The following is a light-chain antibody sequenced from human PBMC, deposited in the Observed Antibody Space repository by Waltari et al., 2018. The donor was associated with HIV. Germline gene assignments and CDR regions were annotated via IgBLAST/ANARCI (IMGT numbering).Light chain of an antibody. Sequence: DIQMTPSPSSLSASVGDRVTITCRASPSVTSYLNWYQQKSGKAPKILIYAASSLRDGVPSRFSGSGYGTDFTLTISSLQPEDFATYYCQQSYTTPRTFGQGTKVEIK. V-gene: IGKV1-39*01. CDR3: QQSYTTPRT. J-gene: IGKJ1*01. CDR1: PSVTSY. CDR2: AAS.